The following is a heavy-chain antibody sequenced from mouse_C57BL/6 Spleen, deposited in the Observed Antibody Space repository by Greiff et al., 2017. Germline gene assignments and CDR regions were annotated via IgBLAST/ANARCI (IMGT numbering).Heavy chain of an antibody. J-gene: IGHJ2*01. CDR2: INPYNGGT. CDR1: GYTFTDYY. CDR3: ARCGDDFFAN. Sequence: VQLQQSGPVLVKPGASVKMSCKASGYTFTDYYLNWVKQSHGKSLEWIGVINPYNGGTSYNQKFKGKATLTVDKSSSTAYMGLNSLTSEDSAVYYWARCGDDFFANGGQGTTLTVSS. V-gene: IGHV1-19*01. D-gene: IGHD2-4*01.